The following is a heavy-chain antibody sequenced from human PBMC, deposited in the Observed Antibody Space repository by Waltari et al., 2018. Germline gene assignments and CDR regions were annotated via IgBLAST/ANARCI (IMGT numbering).Heavy chain of an antibody. J-gene: IGHJ4*02. V-gene: IGHV4-38-2*01. Sequence: QVQLQESGPGLVKPSETLSLTCAVSGYSISSGYYWGWIRQPPGKGLEWIGSIYHSGSTYYNPALKSRVTISVDTSKNQFSLKLSSVTAADTAVYYCARHGQGVISYWGQGTLVTVSS. CDR2: IYHSGST. CDR3: ARHGQGVISY. CDR1: GYSISSGYY. D-gene: IGHD3-10*02.